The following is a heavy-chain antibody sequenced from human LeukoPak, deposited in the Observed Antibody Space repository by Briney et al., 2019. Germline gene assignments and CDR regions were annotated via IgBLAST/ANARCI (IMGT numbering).Heavy chain of an antibody. CDR3: ARAWATDYFDY. Sequence: PSETLSLTCTVSGGSISSSSYYWSWIRQPPGKGLEWIGYMYYSGTINYNPSLKSRVTISVDTSKNQFSLKLSSVTAADTAMYYCARAWATDYFDYWGQGTLVTVSS. V-gene: IGHV4-61*01. J-gene: IGHJ4*02. CDR2: MYYSGTI. CDR1: GGSISSSSYY.